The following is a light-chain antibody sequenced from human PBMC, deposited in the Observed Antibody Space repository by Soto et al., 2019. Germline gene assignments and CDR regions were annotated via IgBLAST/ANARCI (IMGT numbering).Light chain of an antibody. CDR3: SSYTSSWTYV. Sequence: QSALTQPASVSGSPGQSITISCTGSSSDVGDSKTVSWYQQHPGKAPKLMIYGVTNRPSGVSNRFSGSKSGNAASLTISGLQPEDEADYYCSSYTSSWTYVFGTGTKVTVL. V-gene: IGLV2-14*01. CDR2: GVT. CDR1: SSDVGDSKT. J-gene: IGLJ1*01.